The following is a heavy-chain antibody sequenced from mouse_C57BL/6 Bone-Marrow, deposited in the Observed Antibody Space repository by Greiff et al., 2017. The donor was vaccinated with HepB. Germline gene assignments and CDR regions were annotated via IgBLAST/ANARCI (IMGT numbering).Heavy chain of an antibody. CDR2: IRNKANGYTT. D-gene: IGHD1-1*01. J-gene: IGHJ2*01. Sequence: EVQRVESGGGLVQPGGSLSLSCAASGFTFTDYYMSWVRQPPGKALEWLGFIRNKANGYTTEYSASVKGRFTISRDNSQSILYLQMNALRAEDSATYYCARSLFIPDYWGQGTTLTVSS. CDR1: GFTFTDYY. V-gene: IGHV7-3*01. CDR3: ARSLFIPDY.